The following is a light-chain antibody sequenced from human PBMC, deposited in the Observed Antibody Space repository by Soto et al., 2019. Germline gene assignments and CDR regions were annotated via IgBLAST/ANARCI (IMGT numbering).Light chain of an antibody. Sequence: QSALTQPASVSGSPGQSITISCTGTSSDVGGYNYVSWYQQHPGKAPKLMIYDVSNRPSRVSNRFSGSKSGNTASLTISGLQAEDEDDYDCSSYTSSSTLYVFGTGTKLTVL. CDR3: SSYTSSSTLYV. V-gene: IGLV2-14*01. CDR2: DVS. CDR1: SSDVGGYNY. J-gene: IGLJ1*01.